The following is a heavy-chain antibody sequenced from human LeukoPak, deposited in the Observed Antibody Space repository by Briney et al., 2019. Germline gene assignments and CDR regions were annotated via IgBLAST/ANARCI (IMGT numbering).Heavy chain of an antibody. CDR3: ARDRGGWYRGDGDNY. V-gene: IGHV3-7*01. CDR2: IKRDGSEK. Sequence: GGSLRLSCAASGFTFSSYSMSWVRQAPGKGLEWVANIKRDGSEKYYVDSVKGRFTISRDNAKNSLYLQMNSLRAEDTAVYYCARDRGGWYRGDGDNYWGQGTLVTVSS. J-gene: IGHJ4*02. CDR1: GFTFSSYS. D-gene: IGHD6-19*01.